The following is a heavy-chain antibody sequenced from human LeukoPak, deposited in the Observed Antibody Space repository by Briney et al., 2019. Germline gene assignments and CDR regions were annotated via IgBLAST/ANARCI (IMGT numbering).Heavy chain of an antibody. CDR3: ARVARYCSSTSCYTFDY. CDR1: GGSISSGGYY. V-gene: IGHV4-31*03. D-gene: IGHD2-2*02. Sequence: PSETLSLTCTVSGGSISSGGYYWSWIRQHPGKGLEWIGYIYYSGSTYYNPSLKGRVTISVDTSKDQFSLKLSSVTAADTAVYYCARVARYCSSTSCYTFDYWGQGTLVTVSS. CDR2: IYYSGST. J-gene: IGHJ4*02.